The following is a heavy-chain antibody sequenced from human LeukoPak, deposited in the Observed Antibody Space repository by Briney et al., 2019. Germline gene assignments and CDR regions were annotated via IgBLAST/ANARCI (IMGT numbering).Heavy chain of an antibody. D-gene: IGHD3-10*01. V-gene: IGHV1-69*13. CDR2: IIPIFGTA. Sequence: ASVKVSCKASGGTFSSYAISWVRQAPGQGLEWMGGIIPIFGTANYAQKFQGRVTITADESTSTAYMELSSLRSEDTAVYYCARAHGEVVRPLYGMDVWAKGPRSPSP. J-gene: IGHJ6*02. CDR3: ARAHGEVVRPLYGMDV. CDR1: GGTFSSYA.